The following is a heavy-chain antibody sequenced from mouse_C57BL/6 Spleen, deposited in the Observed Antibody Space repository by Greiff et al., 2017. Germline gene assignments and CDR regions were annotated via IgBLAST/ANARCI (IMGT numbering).Heavy chain of an antibody. V-gene: IGHV1-69*01. CDR3: ARSRDLYWYFDV. D-gene: IGHD3-3*01. J-gene: IGHJ1*03. Sequence: VKLQQPGAELVMPGASVKLSCKASGYTFTSYWMHWVKQRPGQGLEWIGEIDPSDSYTNYNQKFKGKSTLTVDKSSSTAYMQLSSLTSEDSAVYYCARSRDLYWYFDVWGTGTTVTVSS. CDR1: GYTFTSYW. CDR2: IDPSDSYT.